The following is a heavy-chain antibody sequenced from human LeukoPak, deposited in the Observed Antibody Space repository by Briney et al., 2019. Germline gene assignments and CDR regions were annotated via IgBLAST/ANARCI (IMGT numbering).Heavy chain of an antibody. D-gene: IGHD2-2*01. V-gene: IGHV4-34*01. CDR3: ARGSDIVVVPAATGGWFDP. J-gene: IGHJ5*02. CDR2: INHSGST. CDR1: GGSFSGYY. Sequence: SETLSLTCAVYGGSFSGYYWSWIRQPPGKGLEWIGEINHSGSTNYNPSLKSRVTISVDTSKNQFSLKLSSVTAADTAVYYCARGSDIVVVPAATGGWFDPWGQGTQVTVSS.